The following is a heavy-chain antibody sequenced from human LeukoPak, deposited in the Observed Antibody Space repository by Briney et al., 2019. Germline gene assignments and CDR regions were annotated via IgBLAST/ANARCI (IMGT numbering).Heavy chain of an antibody. CDR3: AREGLAAKTVDY. CDR1: GYSISSGYY. V-gene: IGHV4-38-2*02. D-gene: IGHD2-15*01. Sequence: SETLSLTCTVSGYSISSGYYWGWIRQPPGKGLEWIGSIYHSGSTYYNPSLKSRVTISVDTSKNQFSLKLSSVTAADTAVYYCAREGLAAKTVDYWGQGTLVTVSS. CDR2: IYHSGST. J-gene: IGHJ4*02.